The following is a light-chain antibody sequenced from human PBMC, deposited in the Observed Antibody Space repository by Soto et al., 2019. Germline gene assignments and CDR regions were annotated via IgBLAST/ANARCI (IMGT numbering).Light chain of an antibody. CDR3: QTWATGIWV. CDR2: LSSDGSH. Sequence: QPVLTQSPSASASLGASVKLTCTLSSGHSSYAIAWHQQQPEKGPRYLMKLSSDGSHSKGDGIPDRFSGSSSGAERYLTISSLQSEDEADYYCQTWATGIWVFGGGTKLTVL. CDR1: SGHSSYA. V-gene: IGLV4-69*01. J-gene: IGLJ2*01.